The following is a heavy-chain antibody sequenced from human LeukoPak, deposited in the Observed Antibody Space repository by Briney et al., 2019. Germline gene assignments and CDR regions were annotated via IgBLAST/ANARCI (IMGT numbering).Heavy chain of an antibody. CDR1: GITFSNYG. V-gene: IGHV3-30*18. CDR2: ISYDGSNK. J-gene: IGHJ4*02. Sequence: GGSLRLSCVASGITFSNYGMHWVRQAPGKGLEWVAVISYDGSNKYYADSVKGRFTISRDNSKNTLYLQMNSLRAEDTAVYYCANPYYYDSSHWGQGTLVTVSS. CDR3: ANPYYYDSSH. D-gene: IGHD3-22*01.